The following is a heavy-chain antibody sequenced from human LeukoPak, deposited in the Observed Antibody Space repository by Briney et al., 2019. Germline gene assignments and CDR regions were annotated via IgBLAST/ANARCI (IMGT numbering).Heavy chain of an antibody. J-gene: IGHJ4*02. CDR3: ARDDIGSATNY. CDR1: GFTFSSYS. Sequence: GGSLRLSCAASGFTFSSYSMNWVRQAPGKGLEWVSSISSSSSYIYYADSVKGRFTISRDNAKNSLYLQVNSLRAEDTAVYYCARDDIGSATNYWGQGTLVTVSS. CDR2: ISSSSSYI. V-gene: IGHV3-21*01. D-gene: IGHD3-10*01.